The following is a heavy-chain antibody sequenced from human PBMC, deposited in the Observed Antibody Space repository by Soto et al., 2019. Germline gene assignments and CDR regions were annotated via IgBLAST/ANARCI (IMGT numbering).Heavy chain of an antibody. D-gene: IGHD1-1*01. CDR1: GYTFTSYA. Sequence: ASVKVSCKASGYTFTSYAIHWVRQAPGQGLEWMGWINPNSGGTSYAQKFQGKLTMTTDTSITTAYMELSRLSSDDTAFYYCAKSGRFFRPSLGYLDYWGQGTLVTVSS. V-gene: IGHV1-2*02. CDR3: AKSGRFFRPSLGYLDY. CDR2: INPNSGGT. J-gene: IGHJ4*02.